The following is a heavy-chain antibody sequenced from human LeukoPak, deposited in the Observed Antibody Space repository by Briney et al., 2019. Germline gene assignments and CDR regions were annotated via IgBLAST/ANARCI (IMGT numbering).Heavy chain of an antibody. CDR2: INSDGINT. V-gene: IGHV3-74*01. D-gene: IGHD5-18*01. J-gene: IGHJ3*02. CDR3: ARDTAQDAFDI. CDR1: GFTFSNYW. Sequence: WGSLRLSCAASGFTFSNYWMHWVRQAPGKGLVWVSRINSDGINTSYADSVKGRFTISRDNAKNTLNLQMNSLRAEDTAVYYCARDTAQDAFDIWGQGTMVTVSS.